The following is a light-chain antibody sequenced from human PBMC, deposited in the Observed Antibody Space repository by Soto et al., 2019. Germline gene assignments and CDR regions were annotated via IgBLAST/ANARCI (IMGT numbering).Light chain of an antibody. J-gene: IGKJ5*01. V-gene: IGKV3-11*01. CDR2: DAS. Sequence: DIVLTQSPATLSLSPGERATLSCRASQRIGDYLAWYQQIPAQVPRLLIYDASNSAAGTPARFSGSGSGSDYTLTISSLQPDDFAVYYCQQRDAWPITFGQGTRLDIK. CDR1: QRIGDY. CDR3: QQRDAWPIT.